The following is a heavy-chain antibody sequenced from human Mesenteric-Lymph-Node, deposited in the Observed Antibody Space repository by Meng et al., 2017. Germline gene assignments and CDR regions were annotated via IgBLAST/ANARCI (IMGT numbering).Heavy chain of an antibody. Sequence: LPASGPGLVKPSGTLSLTFSVSAGSISSNNWCSWVRQPPWKGLEWIGEVYHNGNANYNPSLKSRVTISVDKSKNQFSLKLSFVAAADTAIYYCARELDAVGVTAYDLWGQGTLVTVSS. D-gene: IGHD2-21*02. J-gene: IGHJ4*02. V-gene: IGHV4-4*02. CDR2: VYHNGNA. CDR3: ARELDAVGVTAYDL. CDR1: AGSISSNNW.